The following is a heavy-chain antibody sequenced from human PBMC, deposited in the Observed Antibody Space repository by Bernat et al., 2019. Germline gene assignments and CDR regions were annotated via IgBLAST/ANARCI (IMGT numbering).Heavy chain of an antibody. D-gene: IGHD2-15*01. CDR3: AKWGGGLYCSGGSCYLFDY. CDR2: ISGSGGST. Sequence: VQLVESGGGVVQPGRSLRLSCAASGFTFSSYAMHWVRQAPGKGLEWVSAISGSGGSTYYADSVKGRFTISRDNSKNTLYLQMNSLRAEDTAVYYCAKWGGGLYCSGGSCYLFDYWGQGTLVTVSS. CDR1: GFTFSSYA. J-gene: IGHJ4*02. V-gene: IGHV3-23*04.